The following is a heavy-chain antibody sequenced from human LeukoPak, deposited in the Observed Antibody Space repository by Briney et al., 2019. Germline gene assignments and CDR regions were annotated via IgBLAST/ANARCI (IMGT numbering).Heavy chain of an antibody. Sequence: GGSLRLSCAASGFIFNTYAMSWVRQVPGKGLEWVSAISGSGGNTYYADSVKGRFTISRDNSKNTLYLQMNSLRAEDTAVYYCAKPHPRYFDWLLFFDSWGQGTLVTVSS. V-gene: IGHV3-23*01. CDR2: ISGSGGNT. CDR3: AKPHPRYFDWLLFFDS. CDR1: GFIFNTYA. D-gene: IGHD3-9*01. J-gene: IGHJ4*02.